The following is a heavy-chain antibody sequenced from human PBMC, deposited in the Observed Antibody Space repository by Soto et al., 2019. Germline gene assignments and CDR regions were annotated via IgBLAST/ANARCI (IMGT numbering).Heavy chain of an antibody. CDR1: GFTFRSYA. J-gene: IGHJ6*02. CDR2: ISYDGSNK. D-gene: IGHD2-21*02. CDR3: ARERTAHYYYYGMDV. V-gene: IGHV3-30-3*01. Sequence: QVQLVESGGGVVQPGRSLRLSCAASGFTFRSYAMHWVRQAPGKGLEWVAVISYDGSNKYYADSVKGRFTISRDNSKNTLYLQMNSLRAEDTAVYYCARERTAHYYYYGMDVWGQGTTVTVSS.